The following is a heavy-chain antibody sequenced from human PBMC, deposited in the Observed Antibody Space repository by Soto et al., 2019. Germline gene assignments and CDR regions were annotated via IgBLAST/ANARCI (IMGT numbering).Heavy chain of an antibody. Sequence: QVQLVQSGAEVKQPGSSVKVSCKASGGTFSSYAINWVRQAPGQGLEWMGGIIPIFGTADYAQKFQGRCTITADECTSTAYMELSSLRSEDTGVYYCARAVAGGVYYNYGMDVWGQGTTVTVSS. J-gene: IGHJ6*02. V-gene: IGHV1-69*12. CDR1: GGTFSSYA. D-gene: IGHD6-19*01. CDR3: ARAVAGGVYYNYGMDV. CDR2: IIPIFGTA.